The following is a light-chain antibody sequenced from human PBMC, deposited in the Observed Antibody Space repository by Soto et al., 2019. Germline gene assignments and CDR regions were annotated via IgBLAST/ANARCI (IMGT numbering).Light chain of an antibody. CDR3: SSHNTFYPRV. CDR1: SSDVGAYNY. CDR2: EVS. J-gene: IGLJ1*01. Sequence: QSVLTQPASVSGSPGQSIAISCTGTSSDVGAYNYVSWYQQHPGNAPKLIIHEVSNRPSGVSDRFSGSKSGNTASLTISGLQADYEADYSCSSHNTFYPRVFGTMTEVTDL. V-gene: IGLV2-14*01.